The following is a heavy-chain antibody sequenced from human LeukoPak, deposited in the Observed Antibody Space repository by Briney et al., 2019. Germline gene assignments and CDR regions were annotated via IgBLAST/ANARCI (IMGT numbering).Heavy chain of an antibody. Sequence: PGGSLRLSCAASGFTFSSYWMHWVRQAPGKGLVWVSRINSDGSSTSYADSVKGRFTISRDNAKNSLYLQMNSLRAEDTAVYYCARVEIGVATMPYFDYWGQGTLVTVSS. CDR2: INSDGSST. CDR3: ARVEIGVATMPYFDY. CDR1: GFTFSSYW. V-gene: IGHV3-74*01. J-gene: IGHJ4*02. D-gene: IGHD5-12*01.